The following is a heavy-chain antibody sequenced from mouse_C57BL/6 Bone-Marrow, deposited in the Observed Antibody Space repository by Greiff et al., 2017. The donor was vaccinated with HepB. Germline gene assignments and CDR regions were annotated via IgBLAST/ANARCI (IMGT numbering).Heavy chain of an antibody. D-gene: IGHD3-2*02. V-gene: IGHV1-50*01. Sequence: QVQLQQPGAELVKPGASVKLSCKASGYTFTSYWMQWVKQRPGQGLEWIGEIDPSDSYTNYNQKFKGKATLTVDTSSSTAYMQLSSLTSEDSAVYYCARQLRLPYAMDYWGQGPSVTVSS. CDR2: IDPSDSYT. CDR3: ARQLRLPYAMDY. CDR1: GYTFTSYW. J-gene: IGHJ4*01.